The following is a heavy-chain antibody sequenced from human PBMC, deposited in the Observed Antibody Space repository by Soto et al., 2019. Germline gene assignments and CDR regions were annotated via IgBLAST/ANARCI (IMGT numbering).Heavy chain of an antibody. J-gene: IGHJ4*02. CDR3: ARGTSQYSSSWYTSLRYYFDY. D-gene: IGHD6-13*01. Sequence: ASVKVSCKASGYTFTSYGISWVRQAPGQGLEWMGWISAYNGNTNYAQKLQGRVTMTTDTSTSTAYMELRGLRSDDTAVYYCARGTSQYSSSWYTSLRYYFDYWGQGTLVTVSS. CDR1: GYTFTSYG. V-gene: IGHV1-18*01. CDR2: ISAYNGNT.